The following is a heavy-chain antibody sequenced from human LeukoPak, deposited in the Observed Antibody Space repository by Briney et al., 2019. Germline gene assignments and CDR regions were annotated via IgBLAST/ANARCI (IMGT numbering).Heavy chain of an antibody. CDR3: ARDAGYCSGGSCYSPRYYYYGMDV. V-gene: IGHV4-61*02. CDR2: IYTSGST. Sequence: SETLSLTCTASGGSISSVSYYWSWIRQPAGKGLEWIGRIYTSGSTNYNPSLKSRVTISVDTSKNQFSLKLSSVTAADTAVYYCARDAGYCSGGSCYSPRYYYYGMDVWGQGTTVTVSS. CDR1: GGSISSVSYY. J-gene: IGHJ6*02. D-gene: IGHD2-15*01.